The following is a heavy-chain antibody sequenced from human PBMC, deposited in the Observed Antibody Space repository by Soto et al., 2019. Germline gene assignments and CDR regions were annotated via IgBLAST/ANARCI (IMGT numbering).Heavy chain of an antibody. CDR2: TYYSGST. D-gene: IGHD3-22*01. V-gene: IGHV4-30-4*01. CDR1: GGSISSGDYY. J-gene: IGHJ4*02. Sequence: LALTCTVSGGSISSGDYYWSWIRQPPGKGLEWIGYTYYSGSTYYNPSLKSRVTISVDTSKNQFSLKLSSVTAADTAVYYCARGRYSYDSRVGFDYWGQGTLVTVSS. CDR3: ARGRYSYDSRVGFDY.